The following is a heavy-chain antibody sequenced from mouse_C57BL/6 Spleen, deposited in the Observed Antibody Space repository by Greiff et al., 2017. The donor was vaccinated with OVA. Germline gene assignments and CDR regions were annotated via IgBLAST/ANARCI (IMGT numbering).Heavy chain of an antibody. D-gene: IGHD2-4*01. Sequence: QVQLQQPGAELVKPGASVKLSCKASGYTFTSYWMHWVKQRPGQGLEWIGMIHPKSGSTNYNEKFKSKATLTVDKSSSTAYMQLSSLTSEDSAVYYCARGRENDYAFAYWGQGTLVTVSA. CDR3: ARGRENDYAFAY. CDR1: GYTFTSYW. J-gene: IGHJ3*01. CDR2: IHPKSGST. V-gene: IGHV1-64*01.